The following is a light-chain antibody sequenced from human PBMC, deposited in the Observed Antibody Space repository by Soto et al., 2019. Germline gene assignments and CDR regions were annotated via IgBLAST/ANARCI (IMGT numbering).Light chain of an antibody. J-gene: IGLJ3*02. Sequence: QSALTQPASVSGSPGQSITISCTGTTSDIGAYNYVSWYQHNPGNAPKLMIYEVTNRPSGVSSRFSGSKSGSTASLTITGLQSDDEADYYCSSYTSRGTLVFGGGTKLTV. V-gene: IGLV2-14*01. CDR1: TSDIGAYNY. CDR2: EVT. CDR3: SSYTSRGTLV.